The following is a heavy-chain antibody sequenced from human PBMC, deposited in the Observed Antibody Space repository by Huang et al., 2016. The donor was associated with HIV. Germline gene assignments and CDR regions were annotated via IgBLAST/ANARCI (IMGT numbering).Heavy chain of an antibody. D-gene: IGHD3-3*01. CDR3: ARTGVAVSDDPEYFQH. Sequence: QESGPGLVGPSETLSLTCAVSGDSINSNTFYWGWILRPPGKGLEWVGSIYYSGTTYYNPALKRRARIAVDASKTRIFLHLRSVTAADTGVYYCARTGVAVSDDPEYFQHWGQGALVTIS. V-gene: IGHV4-39*02. CDR1: GDSINSNTFY. J-gene: IGHJ1*01. CDR2: IYYSGTT.